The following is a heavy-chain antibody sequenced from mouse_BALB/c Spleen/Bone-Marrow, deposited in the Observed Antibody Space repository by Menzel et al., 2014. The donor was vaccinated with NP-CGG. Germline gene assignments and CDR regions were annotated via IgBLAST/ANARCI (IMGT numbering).Heavy chain of an antibody. D-gene: IGHD2-1*01. Sequence: QEAGSELVRPEPSVKLSCKDSGYTFTSYWINWVKQRPGQGLEWIGNIYPSDSYTNYNQKFKDKATLTVDKSSSTAYMQLSSPTSEDSAVYFCTRAGNYCNYYAMHYSPQSTPFPFSS. V-gene: IGHV1-69*02. CDR2: IYPSDSYT. CDR3: TRAGNYCNYYAMHY. CDR1: GYTFTSYW. J-gene: IGHJ4*01.